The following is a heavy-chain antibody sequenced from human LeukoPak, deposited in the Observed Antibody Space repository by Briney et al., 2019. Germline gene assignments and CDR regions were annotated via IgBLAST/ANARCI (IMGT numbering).Heavy chain of an antibody. CDR1: GFSFSSNA. CDR3: AKGWKGNLDY. Sequence: GGSLRLSCAASGFSFSSNAMNWVRQAPGKGLEWVSAVSGSGGSTYYADSVKGRFTISRDNSKNTVYLQMNSLRAENTALYYCAKGWKGNLDYWGQGTLVTVSS. J-gene: IGHJ4*02. CDR2: VSGSGGST. D-gene: IGHD1-14*01. V-gene: IGHV3-23*01.